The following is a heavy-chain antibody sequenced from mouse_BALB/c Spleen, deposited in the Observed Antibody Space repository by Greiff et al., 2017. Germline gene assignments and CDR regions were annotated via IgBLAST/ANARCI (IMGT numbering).Heavy chain of an antibody. V-gene: IGHV5-6-4*01. CDR1: GFTFSSYT. CDR2: ISDGGSYT. CDR3: ARDGGSLAMDY. Sequence: DVKLVESGGGLVKPGGSLKLSCAASGFTFSSYTMSWVRQTPEKRLEWVATISDGGSYTYYPDSVKGRFTISRDNAKNNLYLQMSSLKSEDTAMYYCARDGGSLAMDYWGQGTSVTVSS. J-gene: IGHJ4*01.